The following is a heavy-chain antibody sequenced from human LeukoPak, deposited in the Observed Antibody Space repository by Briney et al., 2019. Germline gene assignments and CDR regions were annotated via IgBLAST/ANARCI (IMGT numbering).Heavy chain of an antibody. CDR1: GGSISSYY. CDR3: ARRPSSYYYDSSGYYFDY. V-gene: IGHV4-59*04. D-gene: IGHD3-22*01. J-gene: IGHJ4*02. Sequence: SETLSLTCTVSGGSISSYYWSWIRQPPGKGLEWIGYIYYSGSTYYNPSLKSRVTISVDTSKNQFSLKLSSVTAADTAVYYCARRPSSYYYDSSGYYFDYWGQGTLVTVSS. CDR2: IYYSGST.